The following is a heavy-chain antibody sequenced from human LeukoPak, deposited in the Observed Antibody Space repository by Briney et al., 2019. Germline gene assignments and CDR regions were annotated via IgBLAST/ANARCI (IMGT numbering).Heavy chain of an antibody. V-gene: IGHV4-59*01. J-gene: IGHJ4*02. CDR2: IYYSGST. CDR3: ARTSGSSGPADY. CDR1: GGSISSYY. D-gene: IGHD6-6*01. Sequence: PSETLSLTCTVSGGSISSYYWSWIRQPPGKGLEWIGYIYYSGSTNYNPSLKSRVTISVDTSKNQFSLKLSSVTAADTAVYYCARTSGSSGPADYWGQGTLVTVSS.